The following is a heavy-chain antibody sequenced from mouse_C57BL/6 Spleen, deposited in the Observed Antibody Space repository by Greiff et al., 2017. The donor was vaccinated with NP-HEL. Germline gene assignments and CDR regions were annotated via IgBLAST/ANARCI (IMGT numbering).Heavy chain of an antibody. J-gene: IGHJ2*01. V-gene: IGHV1-81*01. D-gene: IGHD1-1*01. CDR2: IYPRSGNT. CDR1: GYTFTSYG. CDR3: ARRDYYGSSYDY. Sequence: VQLQQSGAELARPGASVKLSCKASGYTFTSYGISWVKQRTGQGLVWIGEIYPRSGNTYYNEKFKGKATLTADKSSSTAYMELRSLTSEDSAVYFCARRDYYGSSYDYWGQGTTLTVSS.